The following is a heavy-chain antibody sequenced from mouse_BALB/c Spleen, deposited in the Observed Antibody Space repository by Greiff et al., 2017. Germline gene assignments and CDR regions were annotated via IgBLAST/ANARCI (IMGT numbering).Heavy chain of an antibody. J-gene: IGHJ4*01. V-gene: IGHV5-4*02. Sequence: EVQRVESGGGLVKPGGSLKLSCAASGFTFSDYYMYWVRQTPEKRLEWVATISDGGSYTYYPDSVKGRFTISRDNAKNNLYLQMSSLKSEDTAMYYCARDYGNYNYAMDYWGQGTSVTVSS. D-gene: IGHD2-1*01. CDR2: ISDGGSYT. CDR3: ARDYGNYNYAMDY. CDR1: GFTFSDYY.